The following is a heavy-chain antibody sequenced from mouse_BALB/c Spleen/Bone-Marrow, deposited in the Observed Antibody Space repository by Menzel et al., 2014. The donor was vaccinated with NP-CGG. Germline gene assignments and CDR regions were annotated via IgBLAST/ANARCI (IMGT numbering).Heavy chain of an antibody. V-gene: IGHV1-14*01. Sequence: VQLKESGPELVKPGASVKMSCKASGYTFTSYAMHWVKQKPGQGLEWIGYISPYNDGTKYNEKFKGKATLTSDKSSSTAYMELSSLTSEDSAVYYCAREVVATDYFDYWGQGTTLTVSS. CDR1: GYTFTSYA. CDR2: ISPYNDGT. J-gene: IGHJ2*01. D-gene: IGHD1-1*01. CDR3: AREVVATDYFDY.